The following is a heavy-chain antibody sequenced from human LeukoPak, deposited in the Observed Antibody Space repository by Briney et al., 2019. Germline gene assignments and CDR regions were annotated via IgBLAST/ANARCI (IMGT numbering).Heavy chain of an antibody. CDR1: GFSFSSYW. Sequence: GRSLRLSCAASGFSFSSYWTSWVRQAPGKGLEWVANIKQEGSEKYYVDSVKGRFTISRDIDKNSLYLQMNSLRADDTAVYYCASVGPLRHYYFDYGCQGTLVTVSS. V-gene: IGHV3-7*03. J-gene: IGHJ4*02. CDR3: ASVGPLRHYYFDY. CDR2: IKQEGSEK. D-gene: IGHD2-15*01.